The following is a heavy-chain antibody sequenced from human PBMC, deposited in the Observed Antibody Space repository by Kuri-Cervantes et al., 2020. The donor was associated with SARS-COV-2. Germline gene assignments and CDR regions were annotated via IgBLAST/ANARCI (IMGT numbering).Heavy chain of an antibody. D-gene: IGHD3-10*01. CDR3: ARGPLYYYGSGSFKASLDYYYYGMDA. V-gene: IGHV4-4*07. Sequence: ESLKISCTVSGGSISSYYWSWIRQPAGKGLEWIGRIYTSGSTNYNPSLKSRVTMSVDTSKNQFSLKLSSVTAADTAVYYCARGPLYYYGSGSFKASLDYYYYGMDAWGQGTTVTVSS. J-gene: IGHJ6*02. CDR1: GGSISSYY. CDR2: IYTSGST.